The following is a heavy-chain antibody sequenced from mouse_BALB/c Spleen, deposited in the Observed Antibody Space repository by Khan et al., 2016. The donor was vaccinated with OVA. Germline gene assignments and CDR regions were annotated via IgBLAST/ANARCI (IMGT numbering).Heavy chain of an antibody. Sequence: EVQLQQSGPDLVKPEASVKISCKASGYSFTGYYLHWVKQSHGKSLEWIGRVNPNNGGTSYNQKFKGQAILTVDKSSNTAYMELRSLTSEDSAVYSCSIYHGYFDVWGAGTTVTVSS. D-gene: IGHD1-1*01. J-gene: IGHJ1*01. CDR3: SIYHGYFDV. CDR2: VNPNNGGT. CDR1: GYSFTGYY. V-gene: IGHV1-26*01.